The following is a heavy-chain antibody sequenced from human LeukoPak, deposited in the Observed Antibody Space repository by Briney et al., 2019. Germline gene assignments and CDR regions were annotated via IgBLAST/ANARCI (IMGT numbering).Heavy chain of an antibody. CDR1: GGSISSYY. CDR3: AREGRYRYGYNEYHSYMDI. D-gene: IGHD5-24*01. J-gene: IGHJ6*03. CDR2: IYYSGST. Sequence: SETLSLTCTVSGGSISSYYWSRIRQPPGKGLEWIGYIYYSGSTNYNPSLKSRVTISVDTSKNQFSLKLSSVTAAETAVYYCAREGRYRYGYNEYHSYMDIWGKGTTVTVSS. V-gene: IGHV4-59*01.